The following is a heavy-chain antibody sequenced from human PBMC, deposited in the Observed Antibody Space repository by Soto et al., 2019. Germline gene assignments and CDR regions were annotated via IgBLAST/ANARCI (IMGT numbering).Heavy chain of an antibody. J-gene: IGHJ4*02. CDR1: GDSVSSTSTA. Sequence: QTLSLTCAISGDSVSSTSTAWSLIRQSPSRGLEWLGRTYYRSKWYSDYAVSVKSRITINPDTSKNQFSLQLNSVTPEDTAVYYCARGSYYSGWVWGQGTLVTVSS. CDR3: ARGSYYSGWV. V-gene: IGHV6-1*01. CDR2: TYYRSKWYS. D-gene: IGHD6-19*01.